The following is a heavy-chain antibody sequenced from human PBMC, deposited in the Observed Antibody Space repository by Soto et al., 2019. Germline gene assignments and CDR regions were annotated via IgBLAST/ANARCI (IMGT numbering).Heavy chain of an antibody. D-gene: IGHD4-17*01. CDR2: INHSGST. Sequence: SETLSLTCAVYGGSFSGYYWSWIRQPPGKGLEWIGEINHSGSTNYNPSLKSRVTISVDTSKNQFSLKLSSVTAADTAVYYCARARSGTVTTRLGDQYYGMDVWGQGTTVTVSS. V-gene: IGHV4-34*01. J-gene: IGHJ6*02. CDR1: GGSFSGYY. CDR3: ARARSGTVTTRLGDQYYGMDV.